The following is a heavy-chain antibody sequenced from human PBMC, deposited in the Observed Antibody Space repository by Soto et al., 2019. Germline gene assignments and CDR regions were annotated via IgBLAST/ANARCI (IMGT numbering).Heavy chain of an antibody. J-gene: IGHJ4*02. CDR1: GDSIITDGYY. CDR3: ARGLTRESSGYFHTTDY. D-gene: IGHD3-22*01. V-gene: IGHV4-31*03. Sequence: SETLSLTCTVSGDSIITDGYYWNWIRHRPGQGLEWIGYIYYSGSSYFNPSLNGRASISVDATNNQFSLELASVTAADTAVYYCARGLTRESSGYFHTTDYWGQGTLVTVSS. CDR2: IYYSGSS.